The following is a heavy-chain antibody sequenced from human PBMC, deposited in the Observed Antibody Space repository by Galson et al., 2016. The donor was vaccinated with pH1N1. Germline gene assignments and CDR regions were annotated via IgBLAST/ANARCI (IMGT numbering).Heavy chain of an antibody. CDR3: ARDNLPAVTMRGGMDV. Sequence: NPSLMSRVSISVDSSKNQFSLRLSSVTAADTAVYFCARDNLPAVTMRGGMDVWGQGTTVTVSS. D-gene: IGHD3-10*01. V-gene: IGHV4-31*02. J-gene: IGHJ6*02.